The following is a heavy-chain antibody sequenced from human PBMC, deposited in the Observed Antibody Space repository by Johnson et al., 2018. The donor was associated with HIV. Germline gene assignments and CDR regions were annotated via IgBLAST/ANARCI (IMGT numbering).Heavy chain of an antibody. D-gene: IGHD3-22*01. CDR2: ISYDGSNK. CDR1: GFTFSSYA. J-gene: IGHJ3*02. Sequence: QVQLVESGGGVVQPGRSLRLSCAASGFTFSSYAMHWVRQAPGKGLEWVAVISYDGSNKYYADSVKGRFTISRDNSKNTLYLQMNSLRAEDTVVYYGAREHRYYYDSSGYYRGDAFDIWGQGTMVTVSS. CDR3: AREHRYYYDSSGYYRGDAFDI. V-gene: IGHV3-30-3*01.